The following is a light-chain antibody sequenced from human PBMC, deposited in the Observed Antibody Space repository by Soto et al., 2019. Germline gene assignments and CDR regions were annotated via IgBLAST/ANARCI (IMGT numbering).Light chain of an antibody. J-gene: IGKJ4*01. CDR3: QQRSDWPST. Sequence: EIVLTQSPATLSLSPGERATLSCRASRSVTGYLAWYQQKPGQAPRLLIYDASSRATGVPARFSGSGSGTDFTLTITSLEPDDFAVYYCQQRSDWPSTFGGGTKVEI. CDR2: DAS. V-gene: IGKV3-11*01. CDR1: RSVTGY.